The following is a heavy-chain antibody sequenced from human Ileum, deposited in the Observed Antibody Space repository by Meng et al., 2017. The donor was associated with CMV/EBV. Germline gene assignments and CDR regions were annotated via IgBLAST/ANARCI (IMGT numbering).Heavy chain of an antibody. Sequence: QGHLQQWGAGLLKPSETLSLPFAVSGEPLNGFFCSWIRQPPVRGLEWIGEVNNRGRTNYNPSLKSRLTISIDTSKRQLSLMVTSVTAADSAIYYCASGRLQFTPSALQHWGPGTLVTGSS. CDR2: VNNRGRT. V-gene: IGHV4-34*02. J-gene: IGHJ1*01. D-gene: IGHD5-24*01. CDR3: ASGRLQFTPSALQH. CDR1: GEPLNGFF.